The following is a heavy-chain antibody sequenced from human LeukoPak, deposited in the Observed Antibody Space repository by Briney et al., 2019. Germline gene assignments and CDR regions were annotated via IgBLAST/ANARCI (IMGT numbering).Heavy chain of an antibody. CDR3: ARGDFDGGVYFDY. J-gene: IGHJ4*02. CDR2: IYHSGST. D-gene: IGHD3-9*01. Sequence: SETLSLTCAVSGGSISSSYWWSWVRQPPGKGLEWIGEIYHSGSTNYNPSLKSRVTMSVDKSKNQFSLKLSSVTAADTAVYYCARGDFDGGVYFDYWGQGTLVTVSS. V-gene: IGHV4-4*02. CDR1: GGSISSSYW.